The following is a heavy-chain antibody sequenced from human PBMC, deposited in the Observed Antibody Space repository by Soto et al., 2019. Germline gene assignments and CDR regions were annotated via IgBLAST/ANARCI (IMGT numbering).Heavy chain of an antibody. Sequence: PSETLSLTCTVYGGSISSYYWSWIRQPPGKGLEWIGYIYYSGSTNYNPSLKSRVTISVDTPKNQFSLKLSSVTAADTAVYYCARGGVLYPFDYWGQGTLVTVSS. CDR1: GGSISSYY. V-gene: IGHV4-59*01. D-gene: IGHD3-3*01. CDR3: ARGGVLYPFDY. CDR2: IYYSGST. J-gene: IGHJ4*02.